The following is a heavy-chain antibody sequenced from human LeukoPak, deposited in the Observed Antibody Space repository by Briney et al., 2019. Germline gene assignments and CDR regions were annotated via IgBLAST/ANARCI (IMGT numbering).Heavy chain of an antibody. D-gene: IGHD2-21*01. Sequence: GGSLRLSCAASGFTFSSYEVNWVRQAPGKGLEWVSYISSSGSTIYYADSVKGRFTISRDNAKNSLYLQMNSLRAEATAVYYCARDHRGIYSPFDYWGQGTLVTVSS. CDR1: GFTFSSYE. V-gene: IGHV3-48*03. CDR2: ISSSGSTI. CDR3: ARDHRGIYSPFDY. J-gene: IGHJ4*02.